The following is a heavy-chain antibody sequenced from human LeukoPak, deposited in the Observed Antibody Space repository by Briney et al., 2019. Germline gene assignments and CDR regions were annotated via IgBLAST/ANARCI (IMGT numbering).Heavy chain of an antibody. J-gene: IGHJ6*02. CDR3: AREYYGSGEAYYYGMDV. Sequence: GGSLRLSCAASGFTFSSYSMNWVRQAPGKGLEWVSSISSSSSYIYYADSVKGRFTISRDNAKNSLYLQMNSLRAEDTAVYYCAREYYGSGEAYYYGMDVWGQGTTVTVSS. CDR2: ISSSSSYI. D-gene: IGHD3-10*01. V-gene: IGHV3-21*01. CDR1: GFTFSSYS.